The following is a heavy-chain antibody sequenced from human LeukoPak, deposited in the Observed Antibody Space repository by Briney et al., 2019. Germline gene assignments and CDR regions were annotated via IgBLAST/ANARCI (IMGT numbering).Heavy chain of an antibody. J-gene: IGHJ4*02. CDR1: GFTFSNYY. V-gene: IGHV3-7*04. CDR3: ARWIHDSAAWRLDY. CDR2: IGQDASAV. Sequence: LGGSLTLSCAASGFTFSNYYMSWVRQAPGKGLEWVANIGQDASAVFHVDSLTGRFTVSRDNTKNSLYLQMSSLRVEDTAVYYCARWIHDSAAWRLDYWGRGALVTVSS. D-gene: IGHD3-22*01.